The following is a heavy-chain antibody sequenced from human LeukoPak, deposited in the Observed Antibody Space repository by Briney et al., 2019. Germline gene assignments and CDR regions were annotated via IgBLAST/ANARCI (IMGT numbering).Heavy chain of an antibody. D-gene: IGHD3-10*01. CDR2: IYSGGST. CDR3: ARGIWFGELSTFDY. Sequence: GGSLRLSCAASGFTVSSNYMSWVRQAPGKGLEWVSVIYSGGSTYYADSVKGRFTISRDNSKNTLYLQMNGLRAEDTAVYYCARGIWFGELSTFDYWGQGTLVTVSS. CDR1: GFTVSSNY. J-gene: IGHJ4*02. V-gene: IGHV3-53*01.